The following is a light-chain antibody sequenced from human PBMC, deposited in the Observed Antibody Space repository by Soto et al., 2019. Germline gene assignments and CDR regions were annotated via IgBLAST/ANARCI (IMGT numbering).Light chain of an antibody. CDR2: EVS. CDR1: SSDVGRYNL. CDR3: CSYGGSSTWV. Sequence: QSVLTQPASVSGSPGQSITIACTGNSSDVGRYNLVSWYQQYPGKAPKLMIYEVSKWPSGVSNRFSGSKSGNTASLTISGLQAEDEADYYCCSYGGSSTWVFGGGTKLTVL. J-gene: IGLJ3*02. V-gene: IGLV2-23*02.